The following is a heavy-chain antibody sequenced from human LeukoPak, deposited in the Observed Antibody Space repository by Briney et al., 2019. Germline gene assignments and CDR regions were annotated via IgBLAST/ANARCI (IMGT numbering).Heavy chain of an antibody. J-gene: IGHJ4*02. CDR1: GFTFSSYA. D-gene: IGHD3-3*01. CDR3: ARVPYDFWSGYYYFDY. Sequence: GGSLRLSCAASGFTFSSYAMHWVRQAPGKGLEWVAVISYDGSNNYYADSVKGRFTISRDNSKNTLYLQMNSLRAEDTAVYYCARVPYDFWSGYYYFDYWGRGTLVTVSS. V-gene: IGHV3-30-3*01. CDR2: ISYDGSNN.